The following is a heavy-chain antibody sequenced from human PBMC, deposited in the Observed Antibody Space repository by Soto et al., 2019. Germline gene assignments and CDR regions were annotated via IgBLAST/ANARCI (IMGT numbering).Heavy chain of an antibody. CDR3: ARDPGHIAAAGPPGDY. Sequence: QVQLVESGGGVVQPGRSLRLSCAASGFTFSSYAMHWVRQAPGKGLEWVAVISYDGSNKYYADSVKGRFTISRDNSKNTLYLQMNSLRAEDKAVYYCARDPGHIAAAGPPGDYWGQGTLVTVSS. CDR1: GFTFSSYA. V-gene: IGHV3-30-3*01. J-gene: IGHJ4*02. CDR2: ISYDGSNK. D-gene: IGHD6-13*01.